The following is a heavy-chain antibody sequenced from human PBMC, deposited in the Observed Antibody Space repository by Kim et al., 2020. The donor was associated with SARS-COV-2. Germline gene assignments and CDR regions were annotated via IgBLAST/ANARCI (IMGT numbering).Heavy chain of an antibody. D-gene: IGHD5-12*01. Sequence: YADSVKGRITISRDNSKNTLYLQMNSLRAEDTAVYYCARKTSGTRAGDDYWGQGTLVTVSS. J-gene: IGHJ4*02. V-gene: IGHV3-33*01. CDR3: ARKTSGTRAGDDY.